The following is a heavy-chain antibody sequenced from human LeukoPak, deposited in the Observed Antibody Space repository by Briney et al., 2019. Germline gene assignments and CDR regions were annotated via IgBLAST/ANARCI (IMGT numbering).Heavy chain of an antibody. CDR3: AKRYCGSTSCPSPFYFFDY. V-gene: IGHV3-23*01. Sequence: PGGSLRLSCAASGFSFCGYAMNWVGQAPGKGLEWVSSILGSGSSIYYADSVKGRFTISRDNSKNTLYLQMNSLRAEDTAIYYCAKRYCGSTSCPSPFYFFDYWGQGTLVTVSS. CDR2: ILGSGSSI. J-gene: IGHJ4*02. D-gene: IGHD2-2*01. CDR1: GFSFCGYA.